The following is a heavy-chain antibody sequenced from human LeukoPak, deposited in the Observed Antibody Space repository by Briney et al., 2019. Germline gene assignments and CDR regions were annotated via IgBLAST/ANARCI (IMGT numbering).Heavy chain of an antibody. J-gene: IGHJ6*03. Sequence: ASVKVSCKASGYTFTSYYMHWVRQAPGRGLEWMGIINPSGGSTSYAQKFQGRVTMTRDMSTSTVYMELSSLRSEDTAVYYCARTTGTTLGYMDVWGKGTTVSVSS. D-gene: IGHD1-7*01. CDR3: ARTTGTTLGYMDV. V-gene: IGHV1-46*01. CDR1: GYTFTSYY. CDR2: INPSGGST.